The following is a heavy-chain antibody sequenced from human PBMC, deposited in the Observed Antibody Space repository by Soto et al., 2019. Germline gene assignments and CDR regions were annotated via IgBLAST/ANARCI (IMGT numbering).Heavy chain of an antibody. CDR2: INAGNGNT. CDR3: ARGPGGPDGPGDY. CDR1: GYTFTNYA. V-gene: IGHV1-3*01. Sequence: QVQLVQSGAEVKKPGASVKVSCKASGYTFTNYAMHWVRQAPGQRLERMGWINAGNGNTKYSQKFQGRVTITRDTSASTAYMDRSSLRSEDTAVYYCARGPGGPDGPGDYWGQGTLVTVSS. D-gene: IGHD2-15*01. J-gene: IGHJ4*02.